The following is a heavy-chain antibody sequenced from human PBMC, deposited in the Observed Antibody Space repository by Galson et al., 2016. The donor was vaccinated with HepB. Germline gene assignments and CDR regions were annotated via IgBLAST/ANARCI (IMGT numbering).Heavy chain of an antibody. CDR2: IYSTGST. CDR3: ARGTPWRAFDF. D-gene: IGHD1-14*01. CDR1: GGSISNYY. Sequence: SETLSLTCTVSGGSISNYYWSWIRQPAGKGLEWIGRIYSTGSTNYNPSLKCRVTMSVDTSKNQFSLILSSVSAADTAVYYCARGTPWRAFDFWGQGTMLTVSS. V-gene: IGHV4-4*07. J-gene: IGHJ3*01.